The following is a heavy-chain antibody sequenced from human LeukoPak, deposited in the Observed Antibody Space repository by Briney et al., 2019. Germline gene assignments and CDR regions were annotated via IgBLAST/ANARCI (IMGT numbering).Heavy chain of an antibody. J-gene: IGHJ3*02. D-gene: IGHD3-22*01. V-gene: IGHV1-2*06. CDR3: ARGSPYYYDSSGSLDDAFDI. CDR2: INPNSGGT. CDR1: GYTFTGYY. Sequence: GASVKVSCKASGYTFTGYYMHWVRQAPGQGLEWMGRINPNSGGTNYAQKFQGRVTMTRDTSISTAYMELSRLRSEDTAVYYCARGSPYYYDSSGSLDDAFDIWGQGTMVTVSS.